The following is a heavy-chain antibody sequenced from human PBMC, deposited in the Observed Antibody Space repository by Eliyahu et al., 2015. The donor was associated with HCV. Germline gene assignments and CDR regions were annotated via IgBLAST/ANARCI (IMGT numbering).Heavy chain of an antibody. CDR3: ARRIRYYDFWSGSALMD. Sequence: QVQLQQWGAGLLKPSETLSLXCAXYGXSFSGYYWXWIRQPPGKGLEWIGEINXSGSTNYNPSLKSRVTISVDTSKNQFSLKLSSVTAADTAVYYCARRIRYYDFWSGSALMDWGQGTLVTVSS. V-gene: IGHV4-34*01. CDR1: GXSFSGYY. J-gene: IGHJ4*02. CDR2: INXSGST. D-gene: IGHD3-3*01.